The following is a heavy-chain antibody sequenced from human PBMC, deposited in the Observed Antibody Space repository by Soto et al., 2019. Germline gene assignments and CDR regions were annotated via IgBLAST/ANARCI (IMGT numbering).Heavy chain of an antibody. V-gene: IGHV1-69*13. Sequence: GASVKVSCTASGGTFSSYAISWVRQAPGQGLEWMGGIIPIFGTANYAQKFQGRVTITADESTSTAYMELSSLRSEDTAVYYCARESSGYYSGYYYYYYGMDVWGQGTTVTVSS. CDR3: ARESSGYYSGYYYYYYGMDV. D-gene: IGHD3-22*01. J-gene: IGHJ6*02. CDR1: GGTFSSYA. CDR2: IIPIFGTA.